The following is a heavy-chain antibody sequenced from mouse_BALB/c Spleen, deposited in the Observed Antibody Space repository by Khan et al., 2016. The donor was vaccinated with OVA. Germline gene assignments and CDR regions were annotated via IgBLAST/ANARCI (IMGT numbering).Heavy chain of an antibody. CDR1: GYTFTSYN. D-gene: IGHD2-1*01. J-gene: IGHJ4*01. CDR2: IYPGNGDT. CDR3: ARICYDNPSYAMDY. Sequence: QVQLQQPGAELVKPGASVKMSCKASGYTFTSYNMHWVKQTPGQGLEWIGAIYPGNGDTSYNQKFKGKATLTVDKSSSTAYMQLSSLTSEDSAVYFCARICYDNPSYAMDYWGQGTSVTVSS. V-gene: IGHV1-12*01.